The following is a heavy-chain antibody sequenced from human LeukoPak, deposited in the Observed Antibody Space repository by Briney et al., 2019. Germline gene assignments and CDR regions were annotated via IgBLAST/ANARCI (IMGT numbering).Heavy chain of an antibody. D-gene: IGHD2-15*01. CDR1: GFTFSSYS. J-gene: IGHJ4*02. CDR3: AKVVVAATVRPNFDY. V-gene: IGHV3-23*01. CDR2: ISGSGGST. Sequence: PGGSLRLSCAASGFTFSSYSMNWVRQAPGKGLEWVSAISGSGGSTYYADSVKGRFTISRDNSKNTLYLQMNSLRAEDTAVYYCAKVVVAATVRPNFDYWGQGTLVTVSS.